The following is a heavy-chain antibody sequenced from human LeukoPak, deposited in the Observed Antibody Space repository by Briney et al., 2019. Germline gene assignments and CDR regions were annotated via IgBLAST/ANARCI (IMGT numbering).Heavy chain of an antibody. J-gene: IGHJ4*02. Sequence: PGGSLRLSCAASGFTLSSYGMHWVRQAPGKGLEWVAVISYDGSNKYYADSVKGRFTISRDNSKNTLYLQMNSLRVEDTALYFCATAGNYRFDYWGQGTLVTVSS. CDR1: GFTLSSYG. V-gene: IGHV3-30*03. D-gene: IGHD1-7*01. CDR2: ISYDGSNK. CDR3: ATAGNYRFDY.